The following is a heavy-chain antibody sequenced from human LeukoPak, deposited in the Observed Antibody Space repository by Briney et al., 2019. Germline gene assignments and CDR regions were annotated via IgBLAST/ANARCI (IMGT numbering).Heavy chain of an antibody. CDR1: GFTVSNTY. CDR3: ARDRNTGYGMDV. D-gene: IGHD5-18*01. J-gene: IGHJ6*02. Sequence: TGGSLRLSCAASGFTVSNTYMSWVRQAPGRGLEWVSVIYSGGNTYYADSVRGRFTISRDNSKNTLYLQMTSLRAEDTAVYYCARDRNTGYGMDVWGQGTTVTVSS. CDR2: IYSGGNT. V-gene: IGHV3-53*01.